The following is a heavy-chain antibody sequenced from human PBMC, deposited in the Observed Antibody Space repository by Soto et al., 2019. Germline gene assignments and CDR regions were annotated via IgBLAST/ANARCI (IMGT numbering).Heavy chain of an antibody. CDR2: IYHTGGT. V-gene: IGHV4-30-2*01. CDR3: ARLQPYNWIIHS. CDR1: GGSISSDAYS. J-gene: IGHJ5*01. Sequence: QLLVSGSGLVKPSQTLSLTCAVSGGSISSDAYSWTWVRQPPGKGLEWIGYIYHTGGTYYSPSLKSRVSYSVDTSKNQSARTLRSVTAADTAVYYCARLQPYNWIIHSRGQGTLVTVSS. D-gene: IGHD1-1*01.